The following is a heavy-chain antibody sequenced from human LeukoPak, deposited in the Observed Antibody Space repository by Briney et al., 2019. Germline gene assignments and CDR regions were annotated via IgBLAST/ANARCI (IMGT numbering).Heavy chain of an antibody. V-gene: IGHV3-33*06. CDR1: GFSFGSNI. CDR3: AKDKWEESGNYYHYFDY. CDR2: IWYDASRR. Sequence: PGGSLRLSCAASGFSFGSNIMHWVRQAPGKGLEWVAGIWYDASRRHYADSAEGRFSISRDNSKNTLDLQMNSLRAEDTAVYYCAKDKWEESGNYYHYFDYWGQGILVTVSS. J-gene: IGHJ4*02. D-gene: IGHD1-26*01.